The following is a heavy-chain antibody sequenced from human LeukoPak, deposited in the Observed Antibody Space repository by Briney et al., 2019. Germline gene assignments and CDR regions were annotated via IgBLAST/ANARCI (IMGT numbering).Heavy chain of an antibody. V-gene: IGHV4-59*01. D-gene: IGHD4-17*01. CDR2: IYYSGST. CDR3: ARTTLTVTTYYYGMDV. Sequence: SKTLSLTCTVSGGSISSYYWSWIRQPPGKGLEWIAYIYYSGSTNYNPSLKSRVTISVDTSKNQFSLKLSSVTAADTAVYYCARTTLTVTTYYYGMDVWGQGTTVTVSS. CDR1: GGSISSYY. J-gene: IGHJ6*02.